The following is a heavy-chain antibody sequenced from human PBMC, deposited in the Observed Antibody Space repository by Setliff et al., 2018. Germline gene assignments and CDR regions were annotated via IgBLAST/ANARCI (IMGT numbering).Heavy chain of an antibody. D-gene: IGHD6-6*01. CDR1: GGTFSSYA. Sequence: GASVKVSCKASGGTFSSYAISWVRQAPGQGLEWMGRIIPIFGTANYAQKFQGRVTITADKSTSTAYMELSSLRSEDTAVYYCAPNHQYSSSPFDYWGQGTLVTVSS. J-gene: IGHJ4*02. CDR2: IIPIFGTA. V-gene: IGHV1-69*06. CDR3: APNHQYSSSPFDY.